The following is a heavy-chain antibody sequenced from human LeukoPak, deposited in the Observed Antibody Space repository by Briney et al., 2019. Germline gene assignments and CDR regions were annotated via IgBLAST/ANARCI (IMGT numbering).Heavy chain of an antibody. D-gene: IGHD2-21*02. V-gene: IGHV3-53*01. CDR1: GFSVRSHY. CDR2: IYSDRRT. Sequence: GGSLRLSCAASGFSVRSHYMSWVRQAPGKGLEWVAVIYSDRRTHYGDSVKGRFTVSRDNSNNTLHLQMNSLRGEDTAVYYCARCGSDYDGGAFDIWGQGTVVTVTS. CDR3: ARCGSDYDGGAFDI. J-gene: IGHJ3*02.